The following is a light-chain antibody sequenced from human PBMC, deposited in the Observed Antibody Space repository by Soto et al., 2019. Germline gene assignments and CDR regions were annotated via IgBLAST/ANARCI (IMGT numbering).Light chain of an antibody. CDR2: DVS. J-gene: IGLJ1*01. CDR1: SSDVGGYNY. CDR3: CSYAGSYTGV. V-gene: IGLV2-11*01. Sequence: QSVLTQPGSVCGSPGQSFTISCTGTSSDVGGYNYVSWYQQHPGKAPKLMIYDVSKRPSGVPDRFSGSKSGNTASLTISGLQAEDEADYYCCSYAGSYTGVFGTGTKVTV.